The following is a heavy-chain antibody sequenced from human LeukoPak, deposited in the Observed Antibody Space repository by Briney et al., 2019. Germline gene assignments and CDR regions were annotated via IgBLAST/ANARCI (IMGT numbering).Heavy chain of an antibody. CDR1: GYTFTGYY. V-gene: IGHV1-2*02. J-gene: IGHJ4*02. CDR2: INPNSGGT. D-gene: IGHD3-22*01. CDR3: ARGGAFYDSSGYPN. Sequence: GASVKASCKASGYTFTGYYMHWVRQAPGQGLEWMGWINPNSGGTNYAQKFQGRVTMTRDTSISTAYMELSRLRSDDTAVYYCARGGAFYDSSGYPNWGQGTLVTVSS.